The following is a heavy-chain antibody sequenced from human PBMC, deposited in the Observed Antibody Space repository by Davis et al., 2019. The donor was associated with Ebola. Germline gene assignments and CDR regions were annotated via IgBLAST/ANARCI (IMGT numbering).Heavy chain of an antibody. V-gene: IGHV3-15*01. CDR2: MKSYGSGGTT. J-gene: IGHJ4*02. D-gene: IGHD2-2*01. CDR3: TTHCSSTSCYHDY. CDR1: GLRFSDAW. Sequence: PGGSLRLSCAVSGLRFSDAWMSWVRQAPGKGLEWVGRMKSYGSGGTTDYAAPVKGRFTISRDDSKNTLYLQMNSLKTEDTAVYYCTTHCSSTSCYHDYWGQGTLVTVSS.